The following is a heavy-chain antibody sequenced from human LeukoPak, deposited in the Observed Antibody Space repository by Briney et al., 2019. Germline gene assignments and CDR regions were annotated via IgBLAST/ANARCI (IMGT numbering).Heavy chain of an antibody. CDR3: TTARKSLPNVLDY. J-gene: IGHJ4*02. Sequence: GGSLRLSCAASGFTFSSYGMHWVRQAPGKGLEWVAVISYDGSNKYYADSVKGRFTISRDNSKNTLYLQMNSLKTEDTAVYYCTTARKSLPNVLDYWGQGTLVTVSS. V-gene: IGHV3-30*03. CDR2: ISYDGSNK. CDR1: GFTFSSYG. D-gene: IGHD1-14*01.